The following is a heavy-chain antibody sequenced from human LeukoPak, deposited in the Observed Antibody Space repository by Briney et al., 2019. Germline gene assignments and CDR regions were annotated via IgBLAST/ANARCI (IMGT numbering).Heavy chain of an antibody. CDR1: GGSMTNLY. CDR2: IYTSGRT. CDR3: AKGGSTNFNYGDV. V-gene: IGHV4-59*01. J-gene: IGHJ6*02. Sequence: SETLSLTCSVPGGSMTNLYWTWIRQPPGKGLEWIGDIYTSGRTRYNTTLESRVTISVDTSKDQFDLKLRSVTAADTAVYYCAKGGSTNFNYGDVWGQGTTVTVSS. D-gene: IGHD2/OR15-2a*01.